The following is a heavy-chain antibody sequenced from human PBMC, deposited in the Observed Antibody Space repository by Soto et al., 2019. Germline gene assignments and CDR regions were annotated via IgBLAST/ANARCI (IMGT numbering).Heavy chain of an antibody. D-gene: IGHD3-16*01. CDR3: AKDPVPGGVGSFAP. V-gene: IGHV3-30*18. Sequence: QEQLLESGGGVVQPGKSLRLSCVGFGFTFSNHGMHWVRQAPGKGLEWMAVISNDGKKRYYADSVKGRFTISRDNSQNTVYGQMDSLRDEDPAMYYCAKDPVPGGVGSFAPWGRGTLVTVSS. CDR2: ISNDGKKR. CDR1: GFTFSNHG. J-gene: IGHJ5*02.